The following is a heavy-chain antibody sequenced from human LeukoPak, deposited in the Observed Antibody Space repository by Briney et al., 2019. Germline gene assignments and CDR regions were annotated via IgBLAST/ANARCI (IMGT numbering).Heavy chain of an antibody. V-gene: IGHV4-31*03. D-gene: IGHD3-22*01. CDR2: IYYTGST. CDR1: GGSISSGGYY. Sequence: SETLSLTCIVSGGSISSGGYYWSWIRQHPGKGLEWIGYIYYTGSTYYNPSLKSRVTISVDTSKNQFSLKLSSVTAADTAVYYCARAVYDISGYYYFDYWGQGTLVTVSS. J-gene: IGHJ4*02. CDR3: ARAVYDISGYYYFDY.